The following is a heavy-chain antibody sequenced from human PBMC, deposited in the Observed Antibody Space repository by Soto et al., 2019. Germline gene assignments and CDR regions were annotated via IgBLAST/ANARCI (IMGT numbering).Heavy chain of an antibody. V-gene: IGHV4-38-2*02. CDR3: AKVAKSGVVIEYFDS. CDR2: ISHSGTS. CDR1: GYSISSGYY. J-gene: IGHJ4*02. D-gene: IGHD3-3*01. Sequence: SETLSLTCTVSGYSISSGYYWSWIRQTPGKGLEWIGSISHSGTSFYNPSLRSRVTISMDTSNNHFSLKLNSLTATDTAVYYCAKVAKSGVVIEYFDSWGQGSLVTVSS.